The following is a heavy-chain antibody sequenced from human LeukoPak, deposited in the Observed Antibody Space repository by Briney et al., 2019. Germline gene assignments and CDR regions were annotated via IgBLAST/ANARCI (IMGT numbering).Heavy chain of an antibody. CDR2: ISGYNGNT. CDR1: GYTFTSYA. V-gene: IGHV1-18*01. Sequence: ASVKVSCRASGYTFTSYAISWVRQAPGQGLEWMGWISGYNGNTKYAQKVQGRVTMTTDTSTSTAYMELRSLRSDDTAVYYCARGYSYGSDYYYGMDVWGQGTTVTVSS. D-gene: IGHD5-18*01. CDR3: ARGYSYGSDYYYGMDV. J-gene: IGHJ6*02.